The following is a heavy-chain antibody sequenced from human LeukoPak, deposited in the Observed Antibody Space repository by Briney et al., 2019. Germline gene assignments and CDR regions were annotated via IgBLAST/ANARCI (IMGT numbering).Heavy chain of an antibody. CDR3: ATHTVGVVPAAHDAFDI. Sequence: SETLSLTCSVSAVSISGYYWSWIRQPPGKGLEWIGYIYTSENTNYNPSLKSRVTISIDTSKNQFSLRLSSVTAADTAVYYCATHTVGVVPAAHDAFDIWGQGTMVTVSS. CDR2: IYTSENT. D-gene: IGHD2-2*01. CDR1: AVSISGYY. V-gene: IGHV4-4*09. J-gene: IGHJ3*02.